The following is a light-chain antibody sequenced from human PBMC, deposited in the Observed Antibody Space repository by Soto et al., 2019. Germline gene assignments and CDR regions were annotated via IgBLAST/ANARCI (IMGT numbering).Light chain of an antibody. J-gene: IGKJ2*01. CDR1: QSVSSRY. Sequence: EIVLTQSPGTLSLSPGERATLSCRASQSVSSRYLAWYQQKPGQAPSLLIYGASSRATGIPDRFSGSGSGTDFILIISRLEPDDFAVYYCQQYDSSPPYTFGQGTKLEIK. V-gene: IGKV3-20*01. CDR2: GAS. CDR3: QQYDSSPPYT.